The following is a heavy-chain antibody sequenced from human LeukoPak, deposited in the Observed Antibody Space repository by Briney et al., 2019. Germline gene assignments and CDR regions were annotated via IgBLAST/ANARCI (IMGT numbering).Heavy chain of an antibody. CDR2: ICYSGST. CDR3: ARHSFFGGSYFAY. V-gene: IGHV4-39*01. D-gene: IGHD1-26*01. J-gene: IGHJ4*02. Sequence: SETLSLTCTVSGGSISSSSYYWGWIRQPPGKGLEWIGSICYSGSTYYNPSLKSRVTISVDTSKNQFSLKLSSVTAADTAVYYCARHSFFGGSYFAYWGQGTLVTVSS. CDR1: GGSISSSSYY.